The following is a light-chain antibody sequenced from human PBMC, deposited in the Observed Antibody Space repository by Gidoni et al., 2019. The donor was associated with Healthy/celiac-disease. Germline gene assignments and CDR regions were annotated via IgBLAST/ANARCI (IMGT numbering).Light chain of an antibody. J-gene: IGKJ2*01. CDR1: PSISSW. CDR2: KAS. Sequence: DIQMTKSPPTLSAPVGDRVTMTCRASPSISSWLAWYQQKPGEAPKLLFYKASSLESGVPSRFGGSGSGTEFTLTISSLQPDDFATYYCQQYNSYWTFGQGTKLEIK. CDR3: QQYNSYWT. V-gene: IGKV1-5*03.